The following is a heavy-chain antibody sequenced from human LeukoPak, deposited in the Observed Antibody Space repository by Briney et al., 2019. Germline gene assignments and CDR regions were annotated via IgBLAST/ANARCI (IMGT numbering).Heavy chain of an antibody. CDR3: GRGVTAIYYYYYMDV. Sequence: ASVKVSCKASGYTFTRYYMHWVRQAPGQGLEWMGWINPNSGDTNYAQKFQGGVTMTRDTSISTAYMELSRLRSDDTAVYYCGRGVTAIYYYYYMDVWGKGTTVTVSS. J-gene: IGHJ6*03. V-gene: IGHV1-2*02. CDR2: INPNSGDT. CDR1: GYTFTRYY.